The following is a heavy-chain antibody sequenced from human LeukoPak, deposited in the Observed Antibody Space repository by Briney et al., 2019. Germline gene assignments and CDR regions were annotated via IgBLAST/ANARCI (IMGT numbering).Heavy chain of an antibody. D-gene: IGHD6-6*01. J-gene: IGHJ4*02. CDR3: AKEYTPSSPLGELDS. CDR1: GFNLNSYA. V-gene: IGHV3-30*02. Sequence: GGSLRLSCAVSGFNLNSYAMHWVRQAPGKGLEWVAVIRHDETNSFYAGSVQGRFTISRDTSKKLLYLQMNSLRVEDTAVYYCAKEYTPSSPLGELDSWGQGTLVSVSS. CDR2: IRHDETNS.